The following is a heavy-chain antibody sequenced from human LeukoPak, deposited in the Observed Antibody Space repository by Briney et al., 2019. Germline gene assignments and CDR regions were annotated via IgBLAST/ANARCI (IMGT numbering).Heavy chain of an antibody. CDR1: GITFGTYA. D-gene: IGHD2-21*01. CDR2: VSGSGVAT. J-gene: IGHJ4*02. V-gene: IGHV3-23*01. Sequence: GGSVRLSCAASGITFGTYAMNWVRQAPGKGLEWASTVSGSGVATYFADSVKGRFTISRDNSKNTVFLEMNNLRAEDAAVYYCATSSDWPYYFHYWGQGTLVTVSS. CDR3: ATSSDWPYYFHY.